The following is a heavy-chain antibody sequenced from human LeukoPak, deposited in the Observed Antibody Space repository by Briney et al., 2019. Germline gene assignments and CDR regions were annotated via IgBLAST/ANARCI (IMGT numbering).Heavy chain of an antibody. V-gene: IGHV3-23*01. CDR3: ARDPNWGSGY. CDR2: IGTSGGDI. Sequence: PGGSLRLPCAASGFIFSSYVMIWVCQAPGKGLEWVSIIGTSGGDIHYADSVKGRFSISRDNSKNTLSLQMNSLRVDDTAVYYCARDPNWGSGYWGQGTLVTVSS. CDR1: GFIFSSYV. J-gene: IGHJ4*02. D-gene: IGHD7-27*01.